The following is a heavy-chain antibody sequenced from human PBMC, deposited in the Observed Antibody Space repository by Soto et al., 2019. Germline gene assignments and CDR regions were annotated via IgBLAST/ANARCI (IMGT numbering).Heavy chain of an antibody. J-gene: IGHJ3*01. CDR2: ISGSGDIT. CDR1: GITFINYA. V-gene: IGHV3-23*01. CDR3: AKSPPPADAFDF. Sequence: EVQLLESGGGLVQPGGSLRLSCAASGITFINYAMSWVRQAPGKGLEWVSTISGSGDITYHADSVKGRFTISRDKSKNTLYLPMNSLRAEDTAVYYWAKSPPPADAFDFWGQGTVVTVSS.